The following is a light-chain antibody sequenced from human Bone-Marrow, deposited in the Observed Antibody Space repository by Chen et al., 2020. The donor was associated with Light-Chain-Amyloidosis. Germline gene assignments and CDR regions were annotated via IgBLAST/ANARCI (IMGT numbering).Light chain of an antibody. Sequence: DIQMTQSPSTLSASVGDRVTIICRASQRISTWLAWYQQKPGKAPKLLIYDAYSLESRVPSRCSDRGYGTEFTLTISSLQPDDFAAYYCQQDNSYPMYTFGQGTKLEIK. CDR1: QRISTW. J-gene: IGKJ2*01. CDR2: DAY. V-gene: IGKV1-5*02. CDR3: QQDNSYPMYT.